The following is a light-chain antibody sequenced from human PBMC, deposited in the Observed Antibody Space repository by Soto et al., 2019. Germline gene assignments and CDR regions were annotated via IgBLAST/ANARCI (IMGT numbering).Light chain of an antibody. CDR1: QSVSNNY. CDR3: QQYGSSGT. CDR2: GAS. Sequence: EIVLTQSPGTLSLSPGAGATLSCTASQSVSNNYLAWYQQKPGQAPRILIYGASNRATGIPDRISGSGSGTDFTLTISRLEPEDFAVYDCQQYGSSGTFGQGTKV. V-gene: IGKV3-20*01. J-gene: IGKJ1*01.